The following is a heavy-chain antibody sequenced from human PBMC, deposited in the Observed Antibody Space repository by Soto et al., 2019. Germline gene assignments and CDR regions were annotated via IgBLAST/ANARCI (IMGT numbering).Heavy chain of an antibody. J-gene: IGHJ4*02. D-gene: IGHD5-18*01. V-gene: IGHV3-48*02. CDR2: ISSGSTTI. Sequence: GGSLRLSCASSGFTLSSYSMNWVRQAPGKGLEWVSYISSGSTTIYYADSVKGRFTISRDNVENSLSLQMNSLRDEDTAVYYCARVRGYSYGHFDYWGQGTLVTVSS. CDR3: ARVRGYSYGHFDY. CDR1: GFTLSSYS.